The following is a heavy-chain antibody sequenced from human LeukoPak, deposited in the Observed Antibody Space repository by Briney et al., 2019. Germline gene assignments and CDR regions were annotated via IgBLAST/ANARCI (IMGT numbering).Heavy chain of an antibody. V-gene: IGHV1-69*13. D-gene: IGHD2-2*01. CDR1: GCSFSSYA. CDR3: ARDLTRRGIEVVRAARDAFDI. J-gene: IGHJ3*02. CDR2: IIRRFGTA. Sequence: GASVNVSCKASGCSFSSYAISLVRQAPGQAPAWMGGIIRRFGTANYAQKFQGRITSTANDSKTTAHMELSSLRSETTAVYYCARDLTRRGIEVVRAARDAFDIWGQGTMVTVSS.